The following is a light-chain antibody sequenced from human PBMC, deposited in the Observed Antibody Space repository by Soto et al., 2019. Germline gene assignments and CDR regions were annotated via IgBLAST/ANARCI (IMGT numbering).Light chain of an antibody. CDR1: QSFSGH. CDR2: GAS. Sequence: EIVLTQSPDTLSLSPWERATLSCRASQSFSGHLAWYQQKPGQAPRLLIYGASTRATDIPPRFSGSGSGTDFTLTISSLEPEDFAVYYCQQRSDWRITFGQGTRLEIK. V-gene: IGKV3-11*01. CDR3: QQRSDWRIT. J-gene: IGKJ5*01.